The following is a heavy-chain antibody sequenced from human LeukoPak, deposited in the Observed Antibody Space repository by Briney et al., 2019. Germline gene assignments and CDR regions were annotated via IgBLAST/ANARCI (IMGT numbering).Heavy chain of an antibody. V-gene: IGHV1-18*01. CDR3: ARQTTTYYYDSSGYEDY. D-gene: IGHD3-22*01. CDR1: GYTFTSYG. J-gene: IGHJ4*02. CDR2: ISAYNGST. Sequence: ASVKLSCKASGYTFTSYGISWVRQSPGQWLEWMGWISAYNGSTNYAQKLQGRVTMTTDTSTSTAYMELRSLRSDDTAVYYCARQTTTYYYDSSGYEDYWGQGTLVTVSS.